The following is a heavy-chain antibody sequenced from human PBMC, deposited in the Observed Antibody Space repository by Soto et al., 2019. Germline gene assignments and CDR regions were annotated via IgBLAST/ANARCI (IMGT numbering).Heavy chain of an antibody. Sequence: SLRLSCAASGFTFSDYCMSWIRQAPGKGLEWVSYISSSDSSIYYADSVKGRFTISRDNAKNSLYLQMNSLRAEDTAVYYCARDRQTYYYGSGSFYNERGFDYWGQGTLVTVSS. CDR1: GFTFSDYC. CDR2: ISSSDSSI. J-gene: IGHJ4*02. V-gene: IGHV3-11*01. D-gene: IGHD3-10*01. CDR3: ARDRQTYYYGSGSFYNERGFDY.